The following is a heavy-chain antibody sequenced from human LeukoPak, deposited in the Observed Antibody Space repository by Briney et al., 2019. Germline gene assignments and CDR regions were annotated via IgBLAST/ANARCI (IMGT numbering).Heavy chain of an antibody. D-gene: IGHD2/OR15-2a*01. CDR2: ISQDGSET. CDR1: GFTFSRYW. J-gene: IGHJ5*02. V-gene: IGHV3-7*05. CDR3: AKGPLGTAYSPGVS. Sequence: PGGSLRLSCAASGFTFSRYWMSWVRQTRGKGLEWVATISQDGSETEYVDSVKGRFTISRDNSKNTLYLQMNSLRAEDTAVYYCAKGPLGTAYSPGVSWGQGTLVTVSS.